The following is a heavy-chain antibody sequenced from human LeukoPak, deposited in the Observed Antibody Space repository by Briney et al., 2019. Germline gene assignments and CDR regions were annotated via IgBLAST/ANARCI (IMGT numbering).Heavy chain of an antibody. CDR3: AKDLHVTRHFTFGGVIPGG. J-gene: IGHJ4*02. CDR2: ISGSGGST. V-gene: IGHV3-23*01. CDR1: GFTFSSYA. Sequence: PGGSLRLSCAASGFTFSSYAMSWVRQAPGKGLEWVSVISGSGGSTYYADSVKGRFTISRDNSKNTLYLQMNSLRAEDTAVYYCAKDLHVTRHFTFGGVIPGGWGQGTLVTVSS. D-gene: IGHD3-16*02.